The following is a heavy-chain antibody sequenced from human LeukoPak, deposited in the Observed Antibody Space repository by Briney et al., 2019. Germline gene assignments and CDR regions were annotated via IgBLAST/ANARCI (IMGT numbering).Heavy chain of an antibody. CDR3: ARTYYYGSGSYPNWFDP. V-gene: IGHV5-51*01. CDR2: IYPGDSDT. CDR1: GYLFTSYW. Sequence: GESLKISCKGSGYLFTSYWIGWVRPMPRKGLEWMGIIYPGDSDTRYSPSFQGQVTISADKSISTAYLQWSSLKASDTAMYYCARTYYYGSGSYPNWFDPWGQGTLVTVSS. D-gene: IGHD3-10*01. J-gene: IGHJ5*02.